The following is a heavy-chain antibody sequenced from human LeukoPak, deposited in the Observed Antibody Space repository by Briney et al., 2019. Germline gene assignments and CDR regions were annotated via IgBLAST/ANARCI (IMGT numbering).Heavy chain of an antibody. J-gene: IGHJ4*02. CDR2: ISGSGGST. V-gene: IGHV3-23*01. Sequence: GGSLRLSCAASGFTFSSYAMSWVRQAPGKGLEWVSSISGSGGSTDYADSVKGRFTISRDNSRNMVFLQMNSLRADDTAVYYCAKDLVVGALDYWGQGTLVTVSS. CDR3: AKDLVVGALDY. D-gene: IGHD1-26*01. CDR1: GFTFSSYA.